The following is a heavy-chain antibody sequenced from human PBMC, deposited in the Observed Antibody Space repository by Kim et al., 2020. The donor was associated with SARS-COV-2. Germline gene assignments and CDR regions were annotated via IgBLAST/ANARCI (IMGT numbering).Heavy chain of an antibody. V-gene: IGHV3-30*18. J-gene: IGHJ4*01. D-gene: IGHD6-19*01. CDR3: AKSRGIAVAGTVDYFDY. CDR2: ISYDGSNK. CDR1: GFTFSSYG. Sequence: GGSLRLSCAASGFTFSSYGMHWVRQAPGKGLEWVAVISYDGSNKYYADSVKGRFTISRDNSKNTLYLQMNSLRAEDTAVYYCAKSRGIAVAGTVDYFDY.